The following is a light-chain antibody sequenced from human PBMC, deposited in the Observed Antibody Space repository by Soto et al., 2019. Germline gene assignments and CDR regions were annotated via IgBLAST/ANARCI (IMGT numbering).Light chain of an antibody. V-gene: IGKV2-28*01. CDR2: LGS. CDR3: MQALLAPWT. Sequence: VMTQSPLSLSVTPGEPASISCRSSQSLLHSNGYSYLDWYLQKPGQSPQLLIYLGSNRASGVPDRFSGSGSGTDFTLKISRVEAEDVGIYYCMQALLAPWTFGQGTKVEIK. CDR1: QSLLHSNGYSY. J-gene: IGKJ1*01.